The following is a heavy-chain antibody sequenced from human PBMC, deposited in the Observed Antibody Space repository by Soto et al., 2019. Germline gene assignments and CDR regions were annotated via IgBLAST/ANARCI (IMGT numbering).Heavy chain of an antibody. D-gene: IGHD3-10*01. CDR2: INPNSGGT. CDR1: GYTFTGYY. V-gene: IGHV1-2*04. Sequence: ASVKVSCKASGYTFTGYYMHWVRQAPGQGLEWMGWINPNSGGTNYAQKFQGWVTMTRDTSISTAYMGLSRLRSDDTAVYYCARGTYGSGSYYPERGSYYYGMDVWGQGTTVTV. J-gene: IGHJ6*02. CDR3: ARGTYGSGSYYPERGSYYYGMDV.